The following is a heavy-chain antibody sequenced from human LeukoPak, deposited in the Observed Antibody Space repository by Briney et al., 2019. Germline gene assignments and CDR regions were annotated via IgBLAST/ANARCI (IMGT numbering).Heavy chain of an antibody. D-gene: IGHD3-22*01. V-gene: IGHV4-59*11. Sequence: SETLSLTCRDSGGYSSSHDWSWIRKPPGKGLEWIGYIYYSGSTNYNPSLKSRVTISVDTSRNQFSLNLSSVTAADTAVYYCARLNHDDSSAYSLDYWGQGTLVTVSS. CDR3: ARLNHDDSSAYSLDY. CDR2: IYYSGST. J-gene: IGHJ4*02. CDR1: GGYSSSHD.